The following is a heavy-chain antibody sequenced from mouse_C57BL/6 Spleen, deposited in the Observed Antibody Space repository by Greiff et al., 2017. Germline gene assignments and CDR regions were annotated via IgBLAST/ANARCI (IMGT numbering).Heavy chain of an antibody. Sequence: VQLKESGPGLVKPSQSLSLTCSVTGYSITSGYYWNWIRQFPGNKLEWMGYISYDGSNNYNPSLKNRISITRDTSKNQFFLKLNSVTTEDTATYYCARVPIYDGYFGVWGTGTTVTVSS. D-gene: IGHD2-3*01. CDR2: ISYDGSN. V-gene: IGHV3-6*01. CDR3: ARVPIYDGYFGV. J-gene: IGHJ1*03. CDR1: GYSITSGYY.